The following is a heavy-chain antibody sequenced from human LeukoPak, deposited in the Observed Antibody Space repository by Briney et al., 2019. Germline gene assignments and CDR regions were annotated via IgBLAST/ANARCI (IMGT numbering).Heavy chain of an antibody. V-gene: IGHV3-23*01. Sequence: GGTLRLSCAASGFTFSSYGMSWVRQAPGKGLEWVSTLSGSGGSTYYADSVKGRFTLSRDNSKNTLYLQMNSLRAEDTAVYYCAKDQWWFGESDAFDIWGQGTMVTVSS. CDR1: GFTFSSYG. CDR3: AKDQWWFGESDAFDI. D-gene: IGHD3-10*01. CDR2: LSGSGGST. J-gene: IGHJ3*02.